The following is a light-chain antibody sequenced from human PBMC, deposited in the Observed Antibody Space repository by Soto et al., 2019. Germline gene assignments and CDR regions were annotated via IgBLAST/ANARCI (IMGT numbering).Light chain of an antibody. CDR3: QQYNSYSPWT. Sequence: DIQMTQSPSILSASVGDRVTITCRASQSISSWLAWYQQKPGKAPNLLIHKASHLESGVPSRFSGSGSGTEFTLTISTLQPDDFATYYCQQYNSYSPWTFGQGTQVDI. J-gene: IGKJ1*01. V-gene: IGKV1-5*03. CDR1: QSISSW. CDR2: KAS.